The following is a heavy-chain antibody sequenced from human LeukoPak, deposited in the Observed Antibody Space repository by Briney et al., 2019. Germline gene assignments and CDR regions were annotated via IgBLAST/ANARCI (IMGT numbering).Heavy chain of an antibody. D-gene: IGHD6-13*01. CDR2: IYPGDSGT. CDR1: GYSFTSYW. V-gene: IGHV5-51*01. Sequence: GESLKISCKCSGYSFTSYWIGWVRQMPGKGLEWMGIIYPGDSGTRYSPSFQGQVTISADKSISTAYLQWSSLKASDTAMYYCARHGHSSSLWFGYNWFDPWGQGTLVTVSS. CDR3: ARHGHSSSLWFGYNWFDP. J-gene: IGHJ5*02.